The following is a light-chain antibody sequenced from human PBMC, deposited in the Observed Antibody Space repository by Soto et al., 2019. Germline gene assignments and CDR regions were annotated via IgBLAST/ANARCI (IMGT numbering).Light chain of an antibody. CDR2: EVN. CDR3: SSDAGSNSTAM. J-gene: IGLJ3*02. V-gene: IGLV2-8*01. Sequence: QSALTQPPSASGSPGQSVTISCAGTSSDVGGYDYVSWYQQHPGKAPKLIIYEVNNRPSGVPDRFSGSKSANTASLTVSGLQAEDEADYYYSSDAGSNSTAMFGGGTKLTVL. CDR1: SSDVGGYDY.